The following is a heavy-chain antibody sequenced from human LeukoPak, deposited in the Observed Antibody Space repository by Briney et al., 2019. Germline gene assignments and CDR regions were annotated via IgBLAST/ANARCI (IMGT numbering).Heavy chain of an antibody. D-gene: IGHD3-16*01. CDR2: INAGNGNT. CDR3: ARGGSPIYYYYMDV. Sequence: ASVKVSCKASGYTFTSYAMHWVRQAPGQRLEWMGWINAGNGNTKYSQEFQGRVTITRDTSASTAYMELRRLRSDDTAVYYCARGGSPIYYYYMDVWGKGTTVTVSS. V-gene: IGHV1-3*01. J-gene: IGHJ6*03. CDR1: GYTFTSYA.